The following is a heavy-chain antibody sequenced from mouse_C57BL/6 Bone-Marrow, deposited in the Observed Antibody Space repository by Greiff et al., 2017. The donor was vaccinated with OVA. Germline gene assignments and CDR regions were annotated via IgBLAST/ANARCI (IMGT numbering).Heavy chain of an antibody. J-gene: IGHJ3*01. V-gene: IGHV1-15*01. D-gene: IGHD4-1*01. CDR1: GYTFTDYE. CDR2: IDPETGGT. Sequence: VQLQESGAELVRPGASVTLSCKASGYTFTDYEMHWVKQTPVHGLEWIGAIDPETGGTAYNQKFKGKAILTADKSSSTAYMELRSLTSADDAVYYCTRSSNWPWFAYWGQGTLVTVSA. CDR3: TRSSNWPWFAY.